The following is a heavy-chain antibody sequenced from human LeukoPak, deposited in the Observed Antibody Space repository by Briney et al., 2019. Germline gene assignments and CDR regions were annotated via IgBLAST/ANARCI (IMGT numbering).Heavy chain of an antibody. CDR3: TRGSSSVLNLLSS. J-gene: IGHJ5*02. CDR2: ISSSSTYI. V-gene: IGHV3-11*06. D-gene: IGHD4/OR15-4a*01. CDR1: GFTFSDYY. Sequence: GGSLRLSCAASGFTFSDYYMSWIRQAPGKGLEWVSSISSSSTYIYYAESVKGRFTISRDNAKNSLYLQMNSLRAEDTAVYYCTRGSSSVLNLLSSWGQGTLVTVSS.